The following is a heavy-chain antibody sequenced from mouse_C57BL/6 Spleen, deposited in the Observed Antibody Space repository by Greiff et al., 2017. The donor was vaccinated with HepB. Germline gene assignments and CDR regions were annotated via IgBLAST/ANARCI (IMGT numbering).Heavy chain of an antibody. J-gene: IGHJ3*01. Sequence: VKLVESGAELVRPGSSVKLSCKASGYTFTSYWMDWVKQRPGQGLEWIGNIYPSDSETHYNQKFKDKATLTVDKSSSTAYMQLSSLTSEDSAVYYCASFYGYPFAYWGQGTLVTVSA. CDR1: GYTFTSYW. D-gene: IGHD2-2*01. CDR3: ASFYGYPFAY. V-gene: IGHV1-61*01. CDR2: IYPSDSET.